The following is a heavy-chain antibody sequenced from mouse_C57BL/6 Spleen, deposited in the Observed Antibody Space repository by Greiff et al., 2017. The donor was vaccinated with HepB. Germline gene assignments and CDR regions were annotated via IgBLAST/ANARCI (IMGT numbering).Heavy chain of an antibody. Sequence: VQLQQSGAELVRPGASVKLSCTASGFNIKDDYMHWVKQRPEQGLEWIGWIDPENGDTEYASKFQGKATITADTSSNTAYLQLSSLTSEDTAVYYCNRDGSSYLYWYFDVWGTGTTVTVSS. D-gene: IGHD1-1*01. CDR2: IDPENGDT. J-gene: IGHJ1*03. CDR3: NRDGSSYLYWYFDV. V-gene: IGHV14-4*01. CDR1: GFNIKDDY.